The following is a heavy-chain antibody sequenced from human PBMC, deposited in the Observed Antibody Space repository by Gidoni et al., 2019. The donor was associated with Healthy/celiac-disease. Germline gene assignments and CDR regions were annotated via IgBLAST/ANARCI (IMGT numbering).Heavy chain of an antibody. Sequence: EVQLLESGGGLVQPGGSQVLPWAAAGGAVRSYAMSWVRQAPGRGLEWVSAISGSGGSTYYADSVKGRFTISRDNSKNTLYLQMNSLRAEDTAVYYCAKVSSMTTVDRFDYWGQGTLVTVSS. CDR2: ISGSGGST. CDR3: AKVSSMTTVDRFDY. CDR1: GGAVRSYA. V-gene: IGHV3-23*01. J-gene: IGHJ4*02. D-gene: IGHD4-17*01.